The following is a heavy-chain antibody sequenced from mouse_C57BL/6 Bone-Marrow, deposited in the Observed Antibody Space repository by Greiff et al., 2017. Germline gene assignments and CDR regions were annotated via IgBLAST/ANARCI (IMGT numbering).Heavy chain of an antibody. V-gene: IGHV1-64*01. CDR2: IHPNSGST. J-gene: IGHJ2*01. D-gene: IGHD1-1*01. CDR3: ASNHYGMIYGTGFITTVVATGFDY. CDR1: GYTFTSYW. Sequence: QVQLQPPGAELVKPGASVKLSCKASGYTFTSYWMHWVKQRPGQGLEWIGMIHPNSGSTNYNEKFKSKATLTGGNSSRTAYMQISSLTSEYSAVYYCASNHYGMIYGTGFITTVVATGFDYWGQGTTLTVSS.